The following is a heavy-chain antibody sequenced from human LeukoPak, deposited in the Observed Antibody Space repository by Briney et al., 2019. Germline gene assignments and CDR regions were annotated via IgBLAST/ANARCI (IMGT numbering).Heavy chain of an antibody. CDR3: AKVHPLIYLSSGWFDP. CDR2: ISGSGGST. CDR1: GFTFSSYA. D-gene: IGHD3-10*01. Sequence: GGSLRLSCAVSGFTFSSYAMNWVRQAPGKGLEWVSAISGSGGSTYYADSVKGRFTISRDNSKNTLYLQMNSLRAEDTAVYYCAKVHPLIYLSSGWFDPWGQGTLVTVSS. V-gene: IGHV3-23*01. J-gene: IGHJ5*02.